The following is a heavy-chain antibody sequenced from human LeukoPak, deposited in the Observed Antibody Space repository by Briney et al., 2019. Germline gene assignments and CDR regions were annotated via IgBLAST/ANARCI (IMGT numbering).Heavy chain of an antibody. CDR3: AKDRLPKLLLLRSSLYMDV. J-gene: IGHJ6*03. V-gene: IGHV3-9*01. D-gene: IGHD1-26*01. Sequence: GGSLRLSCAASGFTFDDYAMHWVRQAPGKGLEWVSGISWNSGSIGYADSVKGRFTISRDNAKNSLYLQMNSLRAEDTALYYCAKDRLPKLLLLRSSLYMDVWGKGTTVTVSS. CDR1: GFTFDDYA. CDR2: ISWNSGSI.